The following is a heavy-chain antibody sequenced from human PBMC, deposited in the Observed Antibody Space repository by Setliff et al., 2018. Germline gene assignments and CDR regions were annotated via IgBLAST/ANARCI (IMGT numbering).Heavy chain of an antibody. Sequence: PSETLSLTCAVSGYSISSGYYWGWIRQPPGKGLEWIGSIYHSGSTYYNPSLKSRVTISVDTSKNQFSLKLSSVTAADTAVYYCARGWGSGWSKEGAFDIWGQGTMVTVSS. V-gene: IGHV4-38-2*01. CDR2: IYHSGST. CDR1: GYSISSGYY. J-gene: IGHJ3*02. D-gene: IGHD6-19*01. CDR3: ARGWGSGWSKEGAFDI.